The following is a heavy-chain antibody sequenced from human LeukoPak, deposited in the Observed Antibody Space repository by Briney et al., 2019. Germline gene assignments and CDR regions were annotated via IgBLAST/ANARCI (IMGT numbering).Heavy chain of an antibody. V-gene: IGHV3-21*01. Sequence: GGSLRLSCSASGFTFSSYPMNWVRQTPGKGLECVSSISRSSTFIYDADSVKGRFTISRDNAKNSLYLQMNSLSAEDTAVYYCAKDRSTVGYRSGLDYWGQGTLVTVSS. CDR1: GFTFSSYP. D-gene: IGHD5-18*01. CDR2: ISRSSTFI. CDR3: AKDRSTVGYRSGLDY. J-gene: IGHJ4*02.